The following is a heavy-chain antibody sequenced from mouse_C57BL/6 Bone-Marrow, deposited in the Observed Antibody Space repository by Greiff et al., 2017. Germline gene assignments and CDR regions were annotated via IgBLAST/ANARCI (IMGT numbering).Heavy chain of an antibody. CDR1: GYTFTSYG. J-gene: IGHJ4*01. CDR2: IYPRSGNT. D-gene: IGHD2-1*01. CDR3: AREHIYYGNYDAMDY. Sequence: VQLQESGAELARPGASVKLSCKASGYTFTSYGISWVKQRTGQGLEWIGEIYPRSGNTYYNEKFKGKATLTADKSSSTAYMELRSLTSEDSAVYFCAREHIYYGNYDAMDYWGQGTSVTVSS. V-gene: IGHV1-81*01.